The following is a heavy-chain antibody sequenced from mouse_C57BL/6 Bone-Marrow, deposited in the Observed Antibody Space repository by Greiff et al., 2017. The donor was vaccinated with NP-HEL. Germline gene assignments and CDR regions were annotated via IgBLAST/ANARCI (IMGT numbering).Heavy chain of an antibody. J-gene: IGHJ2*01. CDR1: GYTFTSYW. V-gene: IGHV1-64*01. CDR3: ARNYYGSSFDY. D-gene: IGHD1-1*01. Sequence: QVQLQQPGAELVKPGASVKLSCKASGYTFTSYWMHWVKQRPGQGLEWIGMIHPNSGSTNYNEKFKSKATLTVDKSSSTAYMQLSSLTSEDSAVYYCARNYYGSSFDYGGQGTTLTVSS. CDR2: IHPNSGST.